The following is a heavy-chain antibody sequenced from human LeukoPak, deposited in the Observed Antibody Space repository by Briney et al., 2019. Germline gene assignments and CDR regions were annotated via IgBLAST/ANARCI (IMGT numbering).Heavy chain of an antibody. CDR3: ARDRSCSSTSCHINNWFDP. D-gene: IGHD2-2*01. CDR1: GYTFTSYA. Sequence: GASVKVSCKASGYTFTSYAMHWVRQAPGQRLEWMGWINAGNGNTKYSQKFQGRVTITRDTSASTAYMELSSLRSEDTAVYYCARDRSCSSTSCHINNWFDPWGQGTLVTVSS. V-gene: IGHV1-3*01. CDR2: INAGNGNT. J-gene: IGHJ5*02.